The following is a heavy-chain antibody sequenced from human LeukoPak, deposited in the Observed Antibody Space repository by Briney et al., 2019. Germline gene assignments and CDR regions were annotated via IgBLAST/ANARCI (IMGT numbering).Heavy chain of an antibody. J-gene: IGHJ4*02. Sequence: GGSLRLSCAVSGFTFSNHGMSWVRQAPGKALECVSTISANGGSTYYADSVKGRFTISRDNSNNMVCLQMDSLRAEDTATYYCAKLNSYGDYWGQGTLVTISS. CDR1: GFTFSNHG. CDR3: AKLNSYGDY. CDR2: ISANGGST. D-gene: IGHD5-18*01. V-gene: IGHV3-23*01.